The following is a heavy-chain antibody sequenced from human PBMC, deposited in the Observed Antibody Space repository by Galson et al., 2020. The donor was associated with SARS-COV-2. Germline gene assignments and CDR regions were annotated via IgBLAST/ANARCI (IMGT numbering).Heavy chain of an antibody. CDR3: ARGNTQQLETSGYYYYYMDV. Sequence: GGSLRLSCAASGFTFSSYDMHWVRQATGKGLEWVSAIGTAGDTYYPGSVKVRFTISRENAKNSLYLQMNSLRAGDTAVYYCARGNTQQLETSGYYYYYMDVWGKGTTVTVSS. CDR2: IGTAGDT. J-gene: IGHJ6*03. D-gene: IGHD6-13*01. V-gene: IGHV3-13*01. CDR1: GFTFSSYD.